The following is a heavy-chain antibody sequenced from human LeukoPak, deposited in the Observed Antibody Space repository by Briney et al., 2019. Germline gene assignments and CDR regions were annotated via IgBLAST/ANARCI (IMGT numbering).Heavy chain of an antibody. CDR3: ARDMLVGGYYYYYMDV. CDR1: IGSISSSKW. D-gene: IGHD3-10*02. CDR2: IYHSGST. Sequence: SETLSLTCSVSIGSISSSKWWSWVRQPPGKGLEWIGEIYHSGSTNYNPSLKSRVTISVDKSKNQFSLKLSSVTAADTAVYYCARDMLVGGYYYYYMDVWGKGTTVTVSS. V-gene: IGHV4-4*02. J-gene: IGHJ6*03.